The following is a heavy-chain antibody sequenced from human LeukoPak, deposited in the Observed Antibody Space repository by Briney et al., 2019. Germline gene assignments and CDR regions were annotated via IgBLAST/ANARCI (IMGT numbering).Heavy chain of an antibody. CDR1: GFTFSSYA. J-gene: IGHJ4*02. D-gene: IGHD5-12*01. CDR2: ISFDGSNT. Sequence: GGSLRLSCAAFGFTFSSYAMHWVRQAPGKGLEWVALISFDGSNTYYANSVKDRFTISRDNSKNTLYLQINSLRADDTAVYYCARGRLAHYFDYWGQGTLVTVSS. CDR3: ARGRLAHYFDY. V-gene: IGHV3-30-3*01.